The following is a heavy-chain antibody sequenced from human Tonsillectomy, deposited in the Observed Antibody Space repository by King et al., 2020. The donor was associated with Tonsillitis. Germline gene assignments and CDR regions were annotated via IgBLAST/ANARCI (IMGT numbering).Heavy chain of an antibody. D-gene: IGHD3-3*01. CDR2: IFYSGST. CDR3: ARHDFWSGFDY. V-gene: IGHV4-59*08. CDR1: GGSVSGHY. J-gene: IGHJ4*02. Sequence: QLQESGPGLVKPSETLSLTCTVSGGSVSGHYWSWIRQPPGKGLEWIGYIFYSGSTNYNPSLKSRDTISVDTSRNQFSLKLTSVTVADTAMYYCARHDFWSGFDYCGQGSLITVSS.